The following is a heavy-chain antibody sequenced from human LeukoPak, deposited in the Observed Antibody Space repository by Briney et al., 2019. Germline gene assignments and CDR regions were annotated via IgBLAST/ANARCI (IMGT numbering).Heavy chain of an antibody. J-gene: IGHJ4*02. V-gene: IGHV4-59*08. CDR3: ARKSPMTLGFFDY. CDR2: LSYSGST. CDR1: GASVNSYY. D-gene: IGHD2-21*02. Sequence: SETLSLTCTVSGASVNSYYWNWIRQTPGKGLEWIGYLSYSGSTNYNPSLMSRVTISVDTSKNQFSLKLTSVTAADTAVYYCARKSPMTLGFFDYWGQGALVTVSS.